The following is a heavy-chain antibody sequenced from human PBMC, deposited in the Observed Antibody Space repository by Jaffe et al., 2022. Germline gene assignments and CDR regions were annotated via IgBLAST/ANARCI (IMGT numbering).Heavy chain of an antibody. V-gene: IGHV3-48*01. CDR1: GFTFSSYS. CDR2: ISSSSSTI. D-gene: IGHD3-3*01. CDR3: ARDSDFWSGYFPY. Sequence: EVQLVESGGGLVQPGGSLRLSCAASGFTFSSYSMNWVRQAPGKGLEWVSYISSSSSTIYYADSVKGRFTISRDNAKNSLYLQMNSLRAEDTAVYYCARDSDFWSGYFPYWGQGTLVTVSS. J-gene: IGHJ4*02.